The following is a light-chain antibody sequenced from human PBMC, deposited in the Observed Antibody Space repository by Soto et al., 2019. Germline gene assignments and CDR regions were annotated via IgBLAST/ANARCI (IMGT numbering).Light chain of an antibody. CDR2: DAS. J-gene: IGKJ1*01. Sequence: DIQMTQSPSSLSASVGDRVTLTCRASQGIRNDLGWYQQKPGKAPKRLIYDASSLPSGVPPRFSGSGSWTAVSLTISSRQPEDFSTFYCLQHNSYPWTFGQGTKVEIK. CDR1: QGIRND. CDR3: LQHNSYPWT. V-gene: IGKV1-17*01.